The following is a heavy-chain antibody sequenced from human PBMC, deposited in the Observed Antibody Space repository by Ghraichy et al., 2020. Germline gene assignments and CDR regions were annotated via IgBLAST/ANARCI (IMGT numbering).Heavy chain of an antibody. J-gene: IGHJ4*02. CDR2: IYYSGST. CDR1: GGSISSSSYY. Sequence: SETLSLTCTVSGGSISSSSYYWGWIRQPPGKGLEWIGSIYYSGSTYYNPSLKSRVTISVDTSKNQFSLKLSSVTAADTAVYYCARLGSVGAPNFDYWGQGTLVTVSS. V-gene: IGHV4-39*01. CDR3: ARLGSVGAPNFDY. D-gene: IGHD1-26*01.